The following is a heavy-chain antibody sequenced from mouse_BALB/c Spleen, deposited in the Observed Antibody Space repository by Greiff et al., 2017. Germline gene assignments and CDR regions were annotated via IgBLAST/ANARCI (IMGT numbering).Heavy chain of an antibody. V-gene: IGHV1S22*01. CDR2: IYPGSGST. Sequence: LQQPGSELVRPGASVKLSCKASGYTFTSYWMHWVKQRPGQGLEWIGNIYPGSGSTNYDEKFKSKATLTVDTSSSTAYMQLSSLTSEDSAVYYGTRWAGTTAYWGQGTLVTVSA. CDR1: GYTFTSYW. CDR3: TRWAGTTAY. J-gene: IGHJ3*01. D-gene: IGHD4-1*01.